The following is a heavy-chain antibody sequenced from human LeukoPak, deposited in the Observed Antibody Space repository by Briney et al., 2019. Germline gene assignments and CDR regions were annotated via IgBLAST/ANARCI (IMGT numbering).Heavy chain of an antibody. CDR2: IYYSGST. CDR3: ARTTEGGYTYDFFYYYYMDV. CDR1: GGSISSYY. D-gene: IGHD5-18*01. Sequence: SETLSLTCTVSGGSISSYYWSWIRQPPGKGLEWIGYIYYSGSTNYNPSLKSRVTISVDSSKNQFSLKLSSVTAADTAVYYCARTTEGGYTYDFFYYYYMDVWGKGTTVTISS. J-gene: IGHJ6*03. V-gene: IGHV4-59*01.